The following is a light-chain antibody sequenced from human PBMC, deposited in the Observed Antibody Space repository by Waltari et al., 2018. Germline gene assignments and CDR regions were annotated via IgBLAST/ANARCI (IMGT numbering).Light chain of an antibody. J-gene: IGKJ3*01. CDR2: AAS. Sequence: DIQMTQSPSSVPASVGDRVTITCRASLSISNWLTWYQQKPGKAPKLLIYAASTVQSGVPSRFSGNGSGTDFTLTISSVQPEDCATYYCQQANTFPVTFGPGTTVDV. CDR1: LSISNW. V-gene: IGKV1-12*01. CDR3: QQANTFPVT.